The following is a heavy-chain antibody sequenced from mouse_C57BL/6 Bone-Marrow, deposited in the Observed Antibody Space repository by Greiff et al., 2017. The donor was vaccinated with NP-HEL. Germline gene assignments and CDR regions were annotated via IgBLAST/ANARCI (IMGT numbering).Heavy chain of an antibody. CDR2: ISNGGGST. D-gene: IGHD1-1*01. J-gene: IGHJ4*01. CDR1: GFTFSDYY. V-gene: IGHV5-12*01. Sequence: EVMLVESGGGLVQPGGSLKLSCAASGFTFSDYYMYWVRQTPEKRLEWVAYISNGGGSTYYPDTVKGRFTISRDNAKNTLYLQMSRLKSEDTAMYYCARLGNYYGSSFSYYAMDYWGQGTSVTVSS. CDR3: ARLGNYYGSSFSYYAMDY.